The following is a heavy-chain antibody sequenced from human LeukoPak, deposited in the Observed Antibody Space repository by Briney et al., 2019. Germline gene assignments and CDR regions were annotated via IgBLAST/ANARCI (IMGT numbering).Heavy chain of an antibody. CDR3: AKDILLPLSVPDP. J-gene: IGHJ5*02. D-gene: IGHD1-14*01. V-gene: IGHV1-18*01. Sequence: AASVTVSCKASGYDFDFYGISWLRQAPGQGLEWMGYISAFNGSTHYAQKFQGRVTLTTDTSTYTAYMGLTSLRSDDTAVYFCAKDILLPLSVPDPWGQGTLVTVSS. CDR2: ISAFNGST. CDR1: GYDFDFYG.